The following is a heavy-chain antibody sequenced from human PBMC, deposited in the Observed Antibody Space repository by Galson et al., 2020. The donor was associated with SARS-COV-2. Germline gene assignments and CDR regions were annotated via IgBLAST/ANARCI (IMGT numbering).Heavy chain of an antibody. CDR2: INPSGDIT. V-gene: IGHV1-46*04. D-gene: IGHD2-21*01. CDR3: AREWGDINSSVFDY. CDR1: GYTFISFY. Sequence: ASVKVSCKASGYTFISFYIHWVRQAPGQGLEWMGVINPSGDITPYAQKLRGRVTVTRDMSTQTVYMELSSLTSEDTAVYYCAREWGDINSSVFDYWGQGSLVVVSS. J-gene: IGHJ4*02.